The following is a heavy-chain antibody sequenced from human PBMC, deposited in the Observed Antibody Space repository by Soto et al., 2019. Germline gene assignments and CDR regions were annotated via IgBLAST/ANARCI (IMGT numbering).Heavy chain of an antibody. CDR1: GFTFSSNA. D-gene: IGHD4-4*01. V-gene: IGHV3-30-3*01. CDR2: ISYDGSNK. CDR3: ARPLWRDDYNWGYFDL. Sequence: QVQLVESGGGVVQPGGSLTLSCAASGFTFSSNAMHWVRQAPGKGLEWVAVISYDGSNKYYADSVKGRFTISRDNSKNTLYLQMNSLRAEDTAVYYCARPLWRDDYNWGYFDLWGRGTLVTVSS. J-gene: IGHJ2*01.